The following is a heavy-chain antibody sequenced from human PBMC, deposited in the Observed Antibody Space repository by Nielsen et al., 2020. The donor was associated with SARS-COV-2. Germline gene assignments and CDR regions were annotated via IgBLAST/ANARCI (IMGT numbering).Heavy chain of an antibody. CDR3: ARDRRTYYYDSSGYYYDY. J-gene: IGHJ4*02. D-gene: IGHD3-22*01. Sequence: WVRQAPGQRLEWMGWINAGNGNTKYSQKFQGRVTITRDTSASTAYMELSSLRSEDTAVYYCARDRRTYYYDSSGYYYDYWGQGTLGTVSS. CDR2: INAGNGNT. V-gene: IGHV1-3*01.